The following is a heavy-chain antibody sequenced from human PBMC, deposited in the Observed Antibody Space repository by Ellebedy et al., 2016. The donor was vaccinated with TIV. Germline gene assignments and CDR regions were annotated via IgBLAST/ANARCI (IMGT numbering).Heavy chain of an antibody. Sequence: GGSLRLSCEASGFSFSSYNMNWVRQAPGRGLEWVSYITTSSSTIYYADSVKGRFTISRDNAGNSLYLQMNSLGAEDTAVYYCARAIYSASYLWGRGTLVTVSS. CDR2: ITTSSSTI. CDR1: GFSFSSYN. CDR3: ARAIYSASYL. J-gene: IGHJ2*01. V-gene: IGHV3-48*04. D-gene: IGHD4-11*01.